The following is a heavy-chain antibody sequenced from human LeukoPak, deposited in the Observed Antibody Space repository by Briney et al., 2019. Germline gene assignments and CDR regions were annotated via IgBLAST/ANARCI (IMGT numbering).Heavy chain of an antibody. V-gene: IGHV4-39*07. J-gene: IGHJ4*02. CDR2: IYYSGST. CDR1: GGSISSSSYY. D-gene: IGHD6-13*01. Sequence: SSETLSLTCTVSGGSISSSSYYWGWIRQPPGKGLEWIGSIYYSGSTYYNPSLKSRVTISVDTSKNQFSLRLTSVTAADTAMYYCAREPSYSSSWYTHWGQGTLVTVSS. CDR3: AREPSYSSSWYTH.